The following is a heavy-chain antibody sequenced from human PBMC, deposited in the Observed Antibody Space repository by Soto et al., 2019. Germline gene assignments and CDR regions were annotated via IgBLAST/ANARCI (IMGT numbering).Heavy chain of an antibody. J-gene: IGHJ5*02. CDR3: TREMRYYDFWSGYYTSGGWFDP. CDR1: GFTFGDYA. V-gene: IGHV3-49*03. Sequence: GGSLRLSCTASGFTFGDYAMSWFRQAPGKGLEWVGFIRSKAYGGTTEYAASVKGRFTISRDDSKSIAYLQMNSLKTEDTAVYYCTREMRYYDFWSGYYTSGGWFDPWGQGTLVTVSS. CDR2: IRSKAYGGTT. D-gene: IGHD3-3*01.